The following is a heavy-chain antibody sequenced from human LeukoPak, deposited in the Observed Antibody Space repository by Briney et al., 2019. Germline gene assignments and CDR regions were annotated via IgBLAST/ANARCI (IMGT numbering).Heavy chain of an antibody. J-gene: IGHJ6*03. CDR2: IKADGGEK. CDR1: GFTFSTYW. Sequence: PGGSLRLSCAASGFTFSTYWMNWFRQTPGKGLEWVAKIKADGGEKDHVASVKGRFTISRDNAKNSLYLQMNSLRVEDTAVYYCARTTEGYCRSTSCYDFSYSYYMDVWGKGTTVTISS. D-gene: IGHD2-2*01. CDR3: ARTTEGYCRSTSCYDFSYSYYMDV. V-gene: IGHV3-7*03.